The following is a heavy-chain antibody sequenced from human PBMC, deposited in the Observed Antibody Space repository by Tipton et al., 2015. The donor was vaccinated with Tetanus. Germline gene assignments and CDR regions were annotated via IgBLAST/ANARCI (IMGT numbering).Heavy chain of an antibody. J-gene: IGHJ4*02. CDR3: ARVLTVGATFDY. Sequence: SLRLSCAASGFTFNNYWMSWLRQAPGKGLEWVAHIKEDESEEYYVDSVKGRFTISRDNAEHSLYLQMNSLRAEDTAVYYCARVLTVGATFDYWGQGTPVTVSS. D-gene: IGHD1-26*01. CDR1: GFTFNNYW. V-gene: IGHV3-7*01. CDR2: IKEDESEE.